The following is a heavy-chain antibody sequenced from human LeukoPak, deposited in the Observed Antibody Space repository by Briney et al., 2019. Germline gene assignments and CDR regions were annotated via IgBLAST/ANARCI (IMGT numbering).Heavy chain of an antibody. V-gene: IGHV4-59*08. J-gene: IGHJ4*02. D-gene: IGHD3-3*01. CDR3: ARHGHDTDNYEAHFDY. Sequence: LETLSLTCTVSGGSISSYYWSWIRQPPGKGLEWIGHLYNSGSTNYNPSLKSRVTISIDTSKSQFSLELRSVTAADTAVYYCARHGHDTDNYEAHFDYWGQGALVTVSS. CDR1: GGSISSYY. CDR2: LYNSGST.